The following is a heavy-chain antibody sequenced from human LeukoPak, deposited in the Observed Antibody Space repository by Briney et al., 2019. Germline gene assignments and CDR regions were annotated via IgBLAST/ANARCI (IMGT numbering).Heavy chain of an antibody. CDR2: MNPNSGNT. D-gene: IGHD3-3*01. CDR3: ARGLTIFGVVIHRGGWFDP. V-gene: IGHV1-8*03. J-gene: IGHJ5*02. CDR1: GYTLTELS. Sequence: ASVKVSCKVSGYTLTELSMHWVRQATGQGLEWMGWMNPNSGNTGYAQKFQGRVTITRNTSISTAYMELSSLRSEDTAVYYCARGLTIFGVVIHRGGWFDPWGQGTLVTVSS.